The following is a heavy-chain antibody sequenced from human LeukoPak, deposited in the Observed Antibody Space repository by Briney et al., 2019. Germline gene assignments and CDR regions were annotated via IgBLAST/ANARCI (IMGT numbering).Heavy chain of an antibody. J-gene: IGHJ4*01. V-gene: IGHV3-23*01. CDR2: ISDSGGRN. CDR1: RVTLSDYG. D-gene: IGHD6-19*01. CDR3: AKGIYSSGWSYFDY. Sequence: PVGSLRVSCAESRVTLSDYGMSWGREGPGEGREWGSGISDSGGRNNYADSVKGRFTISRDNSKNTLYLQMNSLRAEDTAVYYCAKGIYSSGWSYFDYWGHGTLVTVSS.